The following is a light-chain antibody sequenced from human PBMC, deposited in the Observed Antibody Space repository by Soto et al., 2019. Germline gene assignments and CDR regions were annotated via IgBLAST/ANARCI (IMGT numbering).Light chain of an antibody. CDR1: SSDVGGYNY. CDR2: EVS. Sequence: QSALTQPASVSGSPGQSITITFTGTSSDVGGYNYVSWYQQHPGKAPKLMIYEVSNRPSGVSNRFSGSKSGTTASLPISGLQAEDEADYYCSSYTSNSTLVFGGGTKLTVL. J-gene: IGLJ2*01. V-gene: IGLV2-14*01. CDR3: SSYTSNSTLV.